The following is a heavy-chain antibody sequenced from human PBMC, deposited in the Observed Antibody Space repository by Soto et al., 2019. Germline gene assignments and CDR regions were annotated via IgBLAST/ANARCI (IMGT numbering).Heavy chain of an antibody. CDR3: ARGRDGYKHWNFEL. CDR1: GGTFSSYA. V-gene: IGHV1-69*12. D-gene: IGHD5-12*01. J-gene: IGHJ2*01. Sequence: QVQLVQSGAEVKKPGSSVKVSCKASGGTFSSYAISWVRQAPGQGLEWMGGIIPIFGTANYAQKFQGRVTITADESTSIAYMELSSLRSEDTAMYYCARGRDGYKHWNFELWGRGTLVTVSS. CDR2: IIPIFGTA.